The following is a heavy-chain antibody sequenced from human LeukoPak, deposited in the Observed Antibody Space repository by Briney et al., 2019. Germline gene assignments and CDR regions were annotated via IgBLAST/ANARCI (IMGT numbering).Heavy chain of an antibody. V-gene: IGHV1-18*01. CDR3: AIRSGTYPYYFDY. CDR2: ISAYNGNT. Sequence: ASVKVSCKTSGYTFTSYGISWVRHAPGQGLEWMGWISAYNGNTNYAQKLQGRVTMTTDTSTSTAYMELRSLRSDDTAMYYCAIRSGTYPYYFDYWGQGTLVTVS. D-gene: IGHD3-10*01. J-gene: IGHJ4*02. CDR1: GYTFTSYG.